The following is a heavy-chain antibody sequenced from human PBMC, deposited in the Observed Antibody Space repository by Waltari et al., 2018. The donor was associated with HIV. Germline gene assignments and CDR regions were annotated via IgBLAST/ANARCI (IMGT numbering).Heavy chain of an antibody. CDR3: ARDLLVYASGNYHNVGAFEI. J-gene: IGHJ3*02. Sequence: QVQLQESGPGLVKPSQTLSLTCTVSGGSISSGRYYWNWIRQPAGTGREWIGRMYTSGSTNYNPTLKSRVTISADTSKNQFSLNLNSVTAADTAMYYCARDLLVYASGNYHNVGAFEIWGQGTRVTVSS. D-gene: IGHD3-10*01. V-gene: IGHV4-61*02. CDR1: GGSISSGRYY. CDR2: MYTSGST.